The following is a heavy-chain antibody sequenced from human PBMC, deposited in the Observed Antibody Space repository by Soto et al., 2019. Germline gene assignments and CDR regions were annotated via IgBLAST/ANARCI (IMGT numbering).Heavy chain of an antibody. CDR2: IRVKNGNT. V-gene: IGHV1-18*01. J-gene: IGHJ3*02. Sequence: QVQLVQSGGEVKKPGASVKVSCKASGYTFNSYGISWVRQAPGQGLEWMGWIRVKNGNTNYAQNFQGRFTMTTDTSTSIAYMERRSLRSDDTAVYYCARGPTVGDIWGQGTMVTVAS. D-gene: IGHD2-21*02. CDR1: GYTFNSYG. CDR3: ARGPTVGDI.